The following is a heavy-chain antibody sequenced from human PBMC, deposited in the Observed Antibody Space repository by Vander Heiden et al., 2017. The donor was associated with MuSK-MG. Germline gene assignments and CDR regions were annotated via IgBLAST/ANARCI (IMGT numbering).Heavy chain of an antibody. CDR1: GFTFSSYG. D-gene: IGHD2-21*02. Sequence: VQLVESGGGVVQPGRSLRLSCAASGFTFSSYGMHWVRQAQGKGLEWVAVIWYDGSNKYYADSVKGRFTISRDNSKNTLYLQMNSLRAEDTAVYYCAKDLYGGNSAYYFDYWGQGTLVTVSS. CDR3: AKDLYGGNSAYYFDY. CDR2: IWYDGSNK. J-gene: IGHJ4*02. V-gene: IGHV3-33*06.